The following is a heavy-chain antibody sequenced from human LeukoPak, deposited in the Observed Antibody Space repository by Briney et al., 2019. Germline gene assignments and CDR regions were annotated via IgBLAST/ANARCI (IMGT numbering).Heavy chain of an antibody. V-gene: IGHV1-18*01. CDR1: GGTFSSYA. CDR3: ARVYYGSGSYWRWFDP. CDR2: ISAYNGNT. Sequence: ASVKVSCKASGGTFSSYAISWVRQAPGQGLEWMGWISAYNGNTNYAQKLQGRVTMTTDTSTSTAYMELRSLRSDDTAVYYCARVYYGSGSYWRWFDPWGQGTLVTVSS. J-gene: IGHJ5*02. D-gene: IGHD3-10*01.